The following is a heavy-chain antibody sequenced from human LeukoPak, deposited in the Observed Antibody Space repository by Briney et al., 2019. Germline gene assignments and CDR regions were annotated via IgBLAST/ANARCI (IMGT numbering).Heavy chain of an antibody. D-gene: IGHD1-26*01. CDR2: IYYTGST. V-gene: IGHV4-59*01. J-gene: IGHJ5*02. Sequence: PSETLSLTCTVSGGSISTYYWTWIRQPPGQGLDWIGYIYYTGSTSYNPSLTSRVTMSLDATKNQTSPELNSAPRPEPALHYCARGGNYWREWWFDPWGRGSVVSVSS. CDR3: ARGGNYWREWWFDP. CDR1: GGSISTYY.